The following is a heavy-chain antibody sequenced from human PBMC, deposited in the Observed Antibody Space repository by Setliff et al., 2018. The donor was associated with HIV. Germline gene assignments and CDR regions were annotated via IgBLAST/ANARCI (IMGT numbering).Heavy chain of an antibody. Sequence: GGSLRLSCAASGFTIRDYAMTWVRQAPGKGLVWVSRINSDGSSTGYADSVKGRFTISRDNAKNTLYLQMNSLRAEDTAVYYCEASYCSGGSCYPDAFNIWGQGTMVTVSS. D-gene: IGHD2-15*01. J-gene: IGHJ3*02. CDR2: INSDGSST. V-gene: IGHV3-74*01. CDR3: EASYCSGGSCYPDAFNI. CDR1: GFTIRDYA.